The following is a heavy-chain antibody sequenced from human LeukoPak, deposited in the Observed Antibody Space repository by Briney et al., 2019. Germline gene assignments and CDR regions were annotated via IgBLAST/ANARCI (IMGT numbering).Heavy chain of an antibody. CDR2: IYYSGST. V-gene: IGHV4-38-2*01. J-gene: IGHJ3*02. CDR1: GFTFTSYA. Sequence: GSLRLSCAASGFTFTSYAMSWVRQPPGKGLEWIGSIYYSGSTYYNPSLKSRVTISVDTSKNQFSLKLSSVTAADTAVYYCARLDYCDSSGYYRGGAFDIWGQGTMVTVSS. CDR3: ARLDYCDSSGYYRGGAFDI. D-gene: IGHD3-22*01.